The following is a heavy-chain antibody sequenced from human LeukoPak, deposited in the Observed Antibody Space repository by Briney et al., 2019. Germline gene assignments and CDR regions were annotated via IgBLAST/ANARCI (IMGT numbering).Heavy chain of an antibody. D-gene: IGHD3-10*01. CDR3: ATFYYYGSGSSMYNWFDP. V-gene: IGHV1-24*01. Sequence: ASVKVSCKVSGYTLTELSMHWVRQAPGKGLEWMGGFDPEDGETIYAQKFQGRVTMTEDTSTDTAYMELSSLRSEDTAVYYCATFYYYGSGSSMYNWFDPGGQGTLVTVSS. J-gene: IGHJ5*02. CDR1: GYTLTELS. CDR2: FDPEDGET.